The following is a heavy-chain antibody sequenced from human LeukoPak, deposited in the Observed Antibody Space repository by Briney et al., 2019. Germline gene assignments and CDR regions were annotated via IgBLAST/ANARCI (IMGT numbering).Heavy chain of an antibody. V-gene: IGHV4-34*01. CDR1: GGSCSGYY. CDR2: INHSGST. J-gene: IGHJ4*02. CDR3: LDTDRDY. Sequence: SETLSLTCAVYGGSCSGYYWSWIRQPPGKGLEWIGEINHSGSTNYNPSLKSRVTISVDTSKNQFSLKLSSVTAADTAVYYCLDTDRDYWGQGTLVTVSS. D-gene: IGHD5-18*01.